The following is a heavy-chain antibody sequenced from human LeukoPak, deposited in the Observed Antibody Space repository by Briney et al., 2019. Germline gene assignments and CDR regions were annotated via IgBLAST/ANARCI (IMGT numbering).Heavy chain of an antibody. D-gene: IGHD5-18*01. CDR2: ISSSGLTI. CDR1: GFAFSNYE. J-gene: IGHJ4*02. CDR3: ARETYGYGPAPFDF. V-gene: IGHV3-48*03. Sequence: GGSLRLSCATSGFAFSNYEFNWVRQAPGKGLEWISYISSSGLTIYYTDSVKGRFTISRDNAKNSLYLQMISLRVEDTAVYYCARETYGYGPAPFDFWGQGTLVTVSS.